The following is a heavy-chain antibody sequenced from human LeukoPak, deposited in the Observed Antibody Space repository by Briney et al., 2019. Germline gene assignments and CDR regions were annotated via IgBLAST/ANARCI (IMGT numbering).Heavy chain of an antibody. CDR2: ISSSSSTI. CDR1: GFTFSSYS. V-gene: IGHV3-48*04. J-gene: IGHJ6*02. CDR3: SRDVGRHIVVVLDV. Sequence: GGSLRLSCAASGFTFSSYSMNWVRQAPGKGLEWVSYISSSSSTIYYADSVKGRFTISRDNAKNSLYLQMNSLRAEDTAVYYCSRDVGRHIVVVLDVWGQGTTVTVSS. D-gene: IGHD2-21*01.